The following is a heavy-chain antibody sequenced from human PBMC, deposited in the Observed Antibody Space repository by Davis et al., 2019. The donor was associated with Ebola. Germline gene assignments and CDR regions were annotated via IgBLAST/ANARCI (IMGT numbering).Heavy chain of an antibody. V-gene: IGHV3-21*01. J-gene: IGHJ6*02. D-gene: IGHD3-10*01. CDR2: ISSDSDYI. CDR3: AREFVSMVRGATIYYYYGMDV. CDR1: GFTFSTYS. Sequence: GGSLRLSCAASGFTFSTYSMSWVRQAPGQGLEWVSSISSDSDYIYYADSVKGRFTISRDNAKNSLYLQMNSLRDEDTAVYYCAREFVSMVRGATIYYYYGMDVWGQGTTVTVSS.